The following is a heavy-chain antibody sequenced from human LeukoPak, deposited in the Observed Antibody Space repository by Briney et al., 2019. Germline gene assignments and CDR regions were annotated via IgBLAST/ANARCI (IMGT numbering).Heavy chain of an antibody. Sequence: ASVKVSCKASGYTFTSYGVSWVRQVPGQGLEWMGWISADNGNTNYALKLQDRVTMTTDTSTSTAYMELRSLRSDDTALYYCARVVYSGYYYFYYFDYWGQGTLVTVSS. CDR2: ISADNGNT. J-gene: IGHJ4*02. CDR3: ARVVYSGYYYFYYFDY. V-gene: IGHV1-18*01. CDR1: GYTFTSYG. D-gene: IGHD3-22*01.